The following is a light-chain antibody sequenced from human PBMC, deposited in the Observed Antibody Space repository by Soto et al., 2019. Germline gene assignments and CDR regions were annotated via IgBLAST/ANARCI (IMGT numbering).Light chain of an antibody. V-gene: IGKV1-5*03. J-gene: IGKJ1*01. CDR3: QQYYSFPWT. CDR1: QSINTW. Sequence: DIQMSQSPSTLYASLGDRVTVTCRASQSINTWLAWYQQKPGKAPKLLMYKASTLQSGVPSRFSGSGSGTDFTLTISCLQSEDFATYYCQQYYSFPWTFGQGTKVEIK. CDR2: KAS.